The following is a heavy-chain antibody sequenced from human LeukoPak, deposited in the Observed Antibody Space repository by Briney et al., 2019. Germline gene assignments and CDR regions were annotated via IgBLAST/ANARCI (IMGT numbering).Heavy chain of an antibody. V-gene: IGHV3-73*01. J-gene: IGHJ4*02. CDR3: TGDNFDSSVKFDY. CDR1: GFTFSGSA. CDR2: IRSKANNYAT. D-gene: IGHD3-22*01. Sequence: GGSLRLSCVVSGFTFSGSAVHWVRQASGKGLEWVGRIRSKANNYATAYAASVKGRFTISRDDSKNTAYLQMNSLKTEDTAVYYCTGDNFDSSVKFDYWGQGTLVTISS.